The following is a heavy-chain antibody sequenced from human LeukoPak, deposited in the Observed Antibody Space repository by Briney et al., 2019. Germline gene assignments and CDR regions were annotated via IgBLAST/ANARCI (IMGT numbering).Heavy chain of an antibody. CDR1: GGSISSHY. V-gene: IGHV4-59*11. J-gene: IGHJ6*04. CDR2: IYDSGNT. CDR3: AREVFQGSSQGMDV. Sequence: PSETLSLTCTVSGGSISSHYWSWVRQPPGQGLEWLAYIYDSGNTNYNPSLKSRPSISMDTSKNQFSLNLTSVTAADMAVYYCAREVFQGSSQGMDVWGKGTTVIVSS.